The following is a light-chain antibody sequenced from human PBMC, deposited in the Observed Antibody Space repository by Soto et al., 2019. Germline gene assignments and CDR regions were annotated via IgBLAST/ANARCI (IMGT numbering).Light chain of an antibody. CDR3: SSYTTSSTLGV. J-gene: IGLJ1*01. Sequence: QSALTQPASVSGSPGQSITISCTGTSSDVGTYNHVSWYQQHPGKAPKLMIYDVSNRPSGVSNRFSGSKSGNTASLTISGLQAEDEAEYYCSSYTTSSTLGVFGTGTKLTVL. V-gene: IGLV2-14*01. CDR1: SSDVGTYNH. CDR2: DVS.